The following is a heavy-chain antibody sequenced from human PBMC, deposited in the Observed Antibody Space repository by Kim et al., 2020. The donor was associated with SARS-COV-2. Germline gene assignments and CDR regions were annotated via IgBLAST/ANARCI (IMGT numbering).Heavy chain of an antibody. V-gene: IGHV7-4-1*02. J-gene: IGHJ3*02. D-gene: IGHD1-26*01. Sequence: ASVKVSCKASGYTFTSYAMNWVRQAPGQGLEWMGWINTNTGNPTYAQGFTGRFVFSLDTSVSTAYLQISSLKAEDTAVYYCVRDPGATDTQAAFDIWGQGTMVTVSS. CDR1: GYTFTSYA. CDR3: VRDPGATDTQAAFDI. CDR2: INTNTGNP.